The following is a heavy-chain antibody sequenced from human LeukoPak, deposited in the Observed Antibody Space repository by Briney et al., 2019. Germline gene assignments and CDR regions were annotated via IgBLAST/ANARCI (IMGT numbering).Heavy chain of an antibody. CDR3: ARVEPRWNYDAFDI. Sequence: PGGSLRLSCAASGFTFSSYWMHWVRQAPGKGLVWVSRINSDGSSTSYADSVEGRFTISRDNAKNTLYLQMNSLRAEDTAVYYCARVEPRWNYDAFDIWGQGTMVTVSS. V-gene: IGHV3-74*01. CDR1: GFTFSSYW. CDR2: INSDGSST. D-gene: IGHD1-7*01. J-gene: IGHJ3*02.